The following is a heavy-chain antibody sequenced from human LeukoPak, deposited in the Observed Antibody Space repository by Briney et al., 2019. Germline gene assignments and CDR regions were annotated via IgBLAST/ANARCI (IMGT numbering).Heavy chain of an antibody. V-gene: IGHV3-23*01. CDR2: IVHSGGTT. J-gene: IGHJ6*03. CDR1: GFTFSSYG. D-gene: IGHD2-15*01. Sequence: PGGSLRLSCAASGFTFSSYGMNWVRQAPGKGLEWVSGIVHSGGTTYYADSVKGRFTVSRDNAKNSLYLQMNSLRAEDTAVYYCARDRSRWWQDPDMDGWGKGTTVTVSS. CDR3: ARDRSRWWQDPDMDG.